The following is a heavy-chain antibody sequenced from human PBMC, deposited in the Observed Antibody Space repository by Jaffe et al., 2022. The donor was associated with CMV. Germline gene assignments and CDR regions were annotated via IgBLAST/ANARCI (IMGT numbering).Heavy chain of an antibody. D-gene: IGHD3-10*01. CDR1: GFTFSSYS. Sequence: EVQLVESGGGLVKPGGSLRLSCAASGFTFSSYSMNWVRQAPGKGLEWVSSISSSSSYIYYADSVKGRFTISRDNAKNSLYLQMNSLRAEDTAVYYCARVPWFGENWFDPWGQGTLVTVSS. CDR3: ARVPWFGENWFDP. J-gene: IGHJ5*02. CDR2: ISSSSSYI. V-gene: IGHV3-21*01.